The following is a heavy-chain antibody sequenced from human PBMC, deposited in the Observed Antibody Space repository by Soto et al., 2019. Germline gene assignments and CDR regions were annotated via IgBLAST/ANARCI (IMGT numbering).Heavy chain of an antibody. CDR3: AKVREDIVLLVALDY. CDR2: MSYDGSNK. D-gene: IGHD2-8*01. J-gene: IGHJ4*02. V-gene: IGHV3-30*18. Sequence: GGSLRLSCAASGFTFSDYGMHWFRQAPGKGLEWVAVMSYDGSNKYYADSVKGRFTISRDNSKNTLYLQMNRLRDEDTAVYYCAKVREDIVLLVALDYWGQGTQVTVSS. CDR1: GFTFSDYG.